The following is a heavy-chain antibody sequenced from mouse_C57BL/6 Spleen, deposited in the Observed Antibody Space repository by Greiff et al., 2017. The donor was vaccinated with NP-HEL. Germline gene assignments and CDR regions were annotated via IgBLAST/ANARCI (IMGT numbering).Heavy chain of an antibody. D-gene: IGHD2-1*01. CDR3: ARSECYGNCYYAMDY. J-gene: IGHJ4*01. Sequence: VQLQQPGAELVRPGSSVKLSCKASGYTFTSYWMHWVKQRPIQGLEWIGNIDPSDSETHYNQKFKDKATLTVDKSSSTAYMQLSSLTSEDSAVYYCARSECYGNCYYAMDYWGQGTSVTVSS. V-gene: IGHV1-52*01. CDR2: IDPSDSET. CDR1: GYTFTSYW.